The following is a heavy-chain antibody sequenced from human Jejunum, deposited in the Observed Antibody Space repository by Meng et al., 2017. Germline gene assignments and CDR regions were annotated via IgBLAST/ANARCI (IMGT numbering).Heavy chain of an antibody. V-gene: IGHV4-34*01. CDR2: ISHSGGT. Sequence: QVQLQQLGAGLLQPADTLSRTCVVSGWSFSTYYWSWIRQPPGKGLEWIGGISHSGGTKYNPSLMSRVTISADTSKNQFSLKLTSVPAAYTAVYYCSKNTWFDPWGQGTLVTVSS. CDR1: GWSFSTYY. CDR3: SKNTWFDP. J-gene: IGHJ5*02.